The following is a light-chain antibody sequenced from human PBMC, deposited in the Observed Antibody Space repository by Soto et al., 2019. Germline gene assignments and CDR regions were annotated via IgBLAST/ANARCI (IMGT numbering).Light chain of an antibody. CDR1: QSVSSY. J-gene: IGKJ1*01. CDR3: QQRSNRPRT. Sequence: EIVLTHSSATLSLSPGERATLSCMASQSVSSYLAWYQQKPGQAPRLLINDESKRATGNPTACSARRPGTDFTLTISSLEHEDFAVYYCQQRSNRPRTFGQGTKVDIK. CDR2: DES. V-gene: IGKV3-11*01.